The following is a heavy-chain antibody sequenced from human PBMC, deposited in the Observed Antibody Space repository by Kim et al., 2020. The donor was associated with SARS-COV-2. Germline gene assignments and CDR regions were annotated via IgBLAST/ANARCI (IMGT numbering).Heavy chain of an antibody. CDR1: GFTFSVYS. J-gene: IGHJ4*01. D-gene: IGHD4-17*01. V-gene: IGHV3-49*04. CDR2: VTRKAYGGTT. Sequence: GGSLRLSCTTFGFTFSVYSMGWVRQAPGRGLEWVGFVTRKAYGGTTEYAASVKGKSTISRDEPRSTAYLEMNNLKTDDTGVNYCTKAQDTGTTLIDFD. CDR3: TKAQDTGTTLIDFD.